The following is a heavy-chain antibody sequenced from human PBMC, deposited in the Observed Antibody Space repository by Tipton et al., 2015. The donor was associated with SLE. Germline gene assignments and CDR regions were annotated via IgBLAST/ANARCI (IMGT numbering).Heavy chain of an antibody. D-gene: IGHD4-17*01. Sequence: SLRLSCAASGFTFSSFWMTWVRQAPGKGLEWVSAISGSGGSTYYADSVKGRFTISRDNSKNTLYLQMNSLRAEDTAVYYCAKDGATVTTGWGQGTLSPSPQ. V-gene: IGHV3-23*01. J-gene: IGHJ4*02. CDR2: ISGSGGST. CDR1: GFTFSSFW. CDR3: AKDGATVTTG.